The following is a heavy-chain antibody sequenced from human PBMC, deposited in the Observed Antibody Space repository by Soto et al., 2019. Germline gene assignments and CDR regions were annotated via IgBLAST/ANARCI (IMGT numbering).Heavy chain of an antibody. V-gene: IGHV1-18*01. CDR3: ARDEAYYDILTGRAAFDI. D-gene: IGHD3-9*01. J-gene: IGHJ3*02. CDR1: GYTFTSYG. Sequence: ASVKVSCKASGYTFTSYGISWVRQAPGQGLEWMGWISAYNGNTNYAQKLQGRVTMTTDTSTSTVYMELRSLRSDDTAVYYCARDEAYYDILTGRAAFDIWGQGTMVTVSS. CDR2: ISAYNGNT.